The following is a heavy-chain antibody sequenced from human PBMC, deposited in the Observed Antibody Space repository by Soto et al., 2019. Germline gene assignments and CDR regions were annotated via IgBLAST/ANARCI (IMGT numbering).Heavy chain of an antibody. J-gene: IGHJ3*02. V-gene: IGHV3-49*03. CDR1: GFTFGDYA. Sequence: PGGSLRLSCTASGFTFGDYAMSCFRQAPGKGLEWVGFIRSKAYGGTTEYAASVKGRFTISRDDSKSIAYLQMNSLKTEDTAVYYCTREMDAFDIWGQGTMVTV. CDR3: TREMDAFDI. CDR2: IRSKAYGGTT.